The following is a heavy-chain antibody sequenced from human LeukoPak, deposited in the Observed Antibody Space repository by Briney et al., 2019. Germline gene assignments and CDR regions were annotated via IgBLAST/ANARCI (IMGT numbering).Heavy chain of an antibody. Sequence: SETLSLTCTVSGGSISSYYWSWIRQPPGKGLEWIGYMCYTGSTNCSPSLKSRVTMLVDTSKNQFSMKLSSVTAADTAVYYWASIAAAGAVWGQGTLVTVSS. CDR2: MCYTGST. CDR3: ASIAAAGAV. J-gene: IGHJ4*02. D-gene: IGHD6-13*01. CDR1: GGSISSYY. V-gene: IGHV4-59*08.